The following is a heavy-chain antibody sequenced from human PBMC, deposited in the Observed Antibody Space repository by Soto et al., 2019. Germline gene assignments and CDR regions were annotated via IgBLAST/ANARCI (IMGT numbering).Heavy chain of an antibody. CDR3: ARDLSSSWYYFDY. D-gene: IGHD6-13*01. CDR2: ISSSSYI. CDR1: GFTFSSYS. V-gene: IGHV3-21*01. Sequence: GGSLRLSCAASGFTFSSYSMNWVRQAPGKGLEWVSFISSSSYIYYADSVKGRFTFSRDNAKNSLYLQMNSLRAEDTAVYYCARDLSSSWYYFDYWGQGTLVTVSS. J-gene: IGHJ4*02.